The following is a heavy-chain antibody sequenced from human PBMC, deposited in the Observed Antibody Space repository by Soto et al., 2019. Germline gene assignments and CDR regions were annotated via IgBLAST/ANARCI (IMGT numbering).Heavy chain of an antibody. D-gene: IGHD2-15*01. CDR2: IYYSGST. Sequence: SETLSLTCTVSGGSISSSSYYWGWIRQPPGKGLEWIGSIYYSGSTYYNPSLKSRVTISVDTSKNQFSLKLSSVTAADTAVYYCARPTHSSYCSGGSCPIILIDYWGQGTLVTVSS. CDR3: ARPTHSSYCSGGSCPIILIDY. V-gene: IGHV4-39*01. CDR1: GGSISSSSYY. J-gene: IGHJ4*02.